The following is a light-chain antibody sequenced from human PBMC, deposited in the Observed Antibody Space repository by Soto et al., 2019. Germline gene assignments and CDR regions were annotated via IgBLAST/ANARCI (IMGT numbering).Light chain of an antibody. CDR3: FSYAGRDTLVV. CDR1: SSDLGSYNL. CDR2: EAT. J-gene: IGLJ2*01. V-gene: IGLV2-23*01. Sequence: VLTQPASVSGSPGQSITISCTGTSSDLGSYNLVSWYQHHPGKAPKLIIYEATKRPSGISSRFSGSKSGYTASLTISGLQAEDEAFYSCFSYAGRDTLVVSGGGTQLTVL.